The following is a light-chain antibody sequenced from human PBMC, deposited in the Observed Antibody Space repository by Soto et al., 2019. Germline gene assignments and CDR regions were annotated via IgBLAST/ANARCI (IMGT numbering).Light chain of an antibody. CDR2: DVS. CDR1: SSDVGGYKY. Sequence: QSALTQPASVSGSPGQSITISCTGTSSDVGGYKYVSWYQQHPGEAPKLMTYDVSNRPSGVSNRFSGSKSGNTASLTISGLQAEDEADYYCSSYTSSSTRVFGTGTKVTVL. CDR3: SSYTSSSTRV. V-gene: IGLV2-14*01. J-gene: IGLJ1*01.